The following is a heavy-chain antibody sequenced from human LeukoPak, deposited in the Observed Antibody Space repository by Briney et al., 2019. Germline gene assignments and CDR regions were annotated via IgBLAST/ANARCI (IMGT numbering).Heavy chain of an antibody. Sequence: NPSETLFLTCAVYGGSFSGYYWSWIRQPPGKGLEWIGEISHTGTTNYNPSLKSRVTISVDTSKSQFSLKLSSVTAADTAVYYCARLVVRGVIDPLGYYYYMDVWGKGTTVTISS. CDR2: ISHTGTT. V-gene: IGHV4-34*01. CDR1: GGSFSGYY. D-gene: IGHD3-10*01. CDR3: ARLVVRGVIDPLGYYYYMDV. J-gene: IGHJ6*03.